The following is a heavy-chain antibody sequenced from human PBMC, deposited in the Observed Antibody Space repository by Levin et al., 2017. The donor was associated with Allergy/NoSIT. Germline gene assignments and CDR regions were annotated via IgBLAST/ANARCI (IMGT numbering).Heavy chain of an antibody. CDR3: ARDFGDQVMYYLDY. D-gene: IGHD3-10*01. CDR1: GFRFNTFA. Sequence: PGGSLRLSCAASGFRFNTFALHWVRQAPGKGLQWVAAISYDGNQAHYADSVKGRFIISRDNLKNTLYLQMDNLRADDSAVYFCARDFGDQVMYYLDYWGQGSLVIVAS. V-gene: IGHV3-30*04. CDR2: ISYDGNQA. J-gene: IGHJ4*02.